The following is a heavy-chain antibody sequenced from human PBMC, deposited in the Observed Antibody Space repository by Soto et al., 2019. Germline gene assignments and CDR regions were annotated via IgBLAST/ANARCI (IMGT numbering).Heavy chain of an antibody. CDR3: ARWGGGTMVRGVTYYYYGMDV. J-gene: IGHJ6*02. CDR1: GGSISSSNW. V-gene: IGHV4-4*02. Sequence: PSETLSLTCAVSGGSISSSNWWSWVRQPPGKGLEWIGEIYHSGSTNYNPSLKSRVTISVDKSKNQFSLKLSSVTAADTAVYYCARWGGGTMVRGVTYYYYGMDVWGQGTTVTVSS. D-gene: IGHD3-10*01. CDR2: IYHSGST.